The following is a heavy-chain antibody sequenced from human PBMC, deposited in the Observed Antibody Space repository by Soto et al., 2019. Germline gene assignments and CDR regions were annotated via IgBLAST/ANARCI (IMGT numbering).Heavy chain of an antibody. V-gene: IGHV3-53*01. CDR1: GFTASSNY. Sequence: GGFLRLSCAASGFTASSNYMSWIRQAPGKGLEWVSVIYAGGSIYYADSVKGRFTISRHNSQNTLYLQMNSLRAEDTAVYYCAKDFIVVVPAASFDYWGQGTLVTVSS. D-gene: IGHD2-2*01. CDR2: IYAGGSI. CDR3: AKDFIVVVPAASFDY. J-gene: IGHJ4*02.